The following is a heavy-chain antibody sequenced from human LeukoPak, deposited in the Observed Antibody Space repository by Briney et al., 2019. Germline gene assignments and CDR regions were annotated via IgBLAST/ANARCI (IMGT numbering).Heavy chain of an antibody. CDR2: INSDGSST. V-gene: IGHV3-74*01. J-gene: IGHJ4*02. D-gene: IGHD3-16*02. CDR3: ARGPGGGDYVWGSHRYDY. CDR1: GFTFSSYW. Sequence: GGSLRLSCAASGFTFSSYWMHWVRRAPGKGLVWVSRINSDGSSTSYADSVKGRFTISRDNAKNTLYLQMNSLRAEDTAVYYCARGPGGGDYVWGSHRYDYWGQGTLVTVSS.